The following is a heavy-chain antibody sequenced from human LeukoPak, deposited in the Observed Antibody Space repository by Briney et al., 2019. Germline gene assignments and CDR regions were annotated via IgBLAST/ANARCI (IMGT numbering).Heavy chain of an antibody. CDR2: ISYLGRT. J-gene: IGHJ3*01. Sequence: SETLSLTCTVSGDSFTTHYWSWIRQPPGRGLEWIGYISYLGRTNYNPSLKSRVTISIDTSKNEDSLMLTSVTAADTAVYYCASDSISMNAFDAWGQGTMVTVSS. CDR1: GDSFTTHY. D-gene: IGHD3-22*01. V-gene: IGHV4-59*11. CDR3: ASDSISMNAFDA.